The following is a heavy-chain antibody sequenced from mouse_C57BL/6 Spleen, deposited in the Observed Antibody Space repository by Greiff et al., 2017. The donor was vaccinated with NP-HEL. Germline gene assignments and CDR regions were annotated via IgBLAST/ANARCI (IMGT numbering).Heavy chain of an antibody. Sequence: QVQLQQSGPELVKPGASVKLSCKAFGYTFTSYDINWVKQRPGQGLEWIGWIYPRDGSTKYNEKFKGKATLTVDTSSSTAYMELHSLTSEDSAVYFCARSGYYGSSAYWGQGTLVTVST. J-gene: IGHJ3*01. CDR1: GYTFTSYD. V-gene: IGHV1-85*01. CDR2: IYPRDGST. CDR3: ARSGYYGSSAY. D-gene: IGHD1-1*01.